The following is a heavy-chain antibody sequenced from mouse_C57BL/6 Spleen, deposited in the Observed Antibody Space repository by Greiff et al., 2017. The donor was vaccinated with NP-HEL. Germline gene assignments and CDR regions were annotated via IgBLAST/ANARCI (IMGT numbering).Heavy chain of an antibody. CDR2: IYPGDGAT. Sequence: VKLMESGPELVKPGASVKISCKASGYAFSSSWMNWVKQRPGKGLEWIGRIYPGDGATNYNGKFKGKATLTADKSSSTAYMQLSSLTSEDSAVYFCARGFAYWGKGTLVTVSA. J-gene: IGHJ3*01. CDR1: GYAFSSSW. CDR3: ARGFAY. V-gene: IGHV1-82*01.